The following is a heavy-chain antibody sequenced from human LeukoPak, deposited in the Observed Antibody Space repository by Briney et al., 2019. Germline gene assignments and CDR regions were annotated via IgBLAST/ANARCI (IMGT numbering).Heavy chain of an antibody. CDR1: GGSTSSYY. V-gene: IGHV4-59*01. J-gene: IGHJ4*02. Sequence: SETLSLTCTVSGGSTSSYYWSWIRQPPGKGLEWIGYIYYSGSTNYNPSLKSRVTISVDTSKNQFSLKLSSVTAADTAVYYCASSLTTVPTFDYWGQGTLVTVSS. CDR3: ASSLTTVPTFDY. D-gene: IGHD4-17*01. CDR2: IYYSGST.